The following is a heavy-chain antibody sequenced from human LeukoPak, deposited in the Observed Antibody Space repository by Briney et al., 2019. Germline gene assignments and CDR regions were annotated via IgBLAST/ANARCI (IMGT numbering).Heavy chain of an antibody. D-gene: IGHD3-22*01. CDR3: ARVYNYYDSSGYARHFDY. Sequence: PGGSLRLSCAASGFTFSSYSMNWVRQAPGKGLEWVSSISSSSSYIYYADSVKGRFTISRDNAKNSLYLQMNSLRAEDTAVYYCARVYNYYDSSGYARHFDYWGQGTLVTVSS. CDR1: GFTFSSYS. CDR2: ISSSSSYI. J-gene: IGHJ4*02. V-gene: IGHV3-21*01.